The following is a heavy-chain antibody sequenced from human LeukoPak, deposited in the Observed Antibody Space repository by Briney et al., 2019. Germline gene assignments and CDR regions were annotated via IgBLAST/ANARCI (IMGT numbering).Heavy chain of an antibody. Sequence: GGSLRLSCAASGFTFSSSAMSWVRQAPGKGLDWVSAISGSGDSTYYADSVKGRFTISRDNSKNTLYLQVNSLRAEDTAVYYCAKGGKWDVTPFDYWGQGTLVTVSS. CDR1: GFTFSSSA. CDR3: AKGGKWDVTPFDY. J-gene: IGHJ4*02. CDR2: ISGSGDST. V-gene: IGHV3-23*01. D-gene: IGHD1-26*01.